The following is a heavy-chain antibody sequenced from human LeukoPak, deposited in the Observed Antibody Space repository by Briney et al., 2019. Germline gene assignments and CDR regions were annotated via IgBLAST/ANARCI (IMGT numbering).Heavy chain of an antibody. D-gene: IGHD3-10*01. V-gene: IGHV6-1*01. CDR2: TYYRSKWYY. CDR1: GDSVSTNTGA. CDR3: ARDPNFTGWFGFDY. Sequence: SQTLSLTCDISGDSVSTNTGAWNWIRQSPSRGLEWLGRTYYRSKWYYDYAVSVSSRITISPDTSKNQLSLQVNSVTPDDPAAYYCARDPNFTGWFGFDYWGQGILVTVSS. J-gene: IGHJ4*02.